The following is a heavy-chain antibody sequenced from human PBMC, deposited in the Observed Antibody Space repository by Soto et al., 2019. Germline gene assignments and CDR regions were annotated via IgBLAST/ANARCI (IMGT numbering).Heavy chain of an antibody. CDR3: ARFSPSESYYDSSGSFDY. V-gene: IGHV4-31*03. Sequence: PSETLSLTCTVSGGSISSGGYYWSWIRQHPGKGLEWIGYIYYSGSTYYNPSLKSRVTISVDTSKNQFSLKLSSVTAADTAVYYCARFSPSESYYDSSGSFDYWGQGTLVTVSS. D-gene: IGHD3-22*01. J-gene: IGHJ4*02. CDR2: IYYSGST. CDR1: GGSISSGGYY.